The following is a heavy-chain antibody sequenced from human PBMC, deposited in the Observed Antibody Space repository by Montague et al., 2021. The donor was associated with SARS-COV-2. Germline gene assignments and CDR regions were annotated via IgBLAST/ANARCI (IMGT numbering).Heavy chain of an antibody. CDR3: ARERGPYYFDSSGYHNAFVI. V-gene: IGHV4-4*07. CDR2: LYTSGST. J-gene: IGHJ3*02. Sequence: SETLSLTCTVSGGSISSYYWSWIRQPAGKGLEWIGRLYTSGSTNHNPSLKSRVTISVDTSKNQFSLKLSSVTAADTAVYYCARERGPYYFDSSGYHNAFVIWGQGTMVTVSS. D-gene: IGHD3-22*01. CDR1: GGSISSYY.